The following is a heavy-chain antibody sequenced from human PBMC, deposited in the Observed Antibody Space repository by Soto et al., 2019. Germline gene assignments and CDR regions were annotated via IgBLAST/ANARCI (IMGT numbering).Heavy chain of an antibody. CDR3: AREVAAAGLDY. CDR2: INAGNGNT. D-gene: IGHD6-13*01. J-gene: IGHJ4*02. Sequence: QVQLVQSGAEVKKPGASVKVSCKASGYTFTSYAMHWVRQAPGQRLEWMGWINAGNGNTKYSQQFQGRVTITRDTSASTAYMELSSLRSEDTAVYSCAREVAAAGLDYWGQGTLVTVSS. V-gene: IGHV1-3*01. CDR1: GYTFTSYA.